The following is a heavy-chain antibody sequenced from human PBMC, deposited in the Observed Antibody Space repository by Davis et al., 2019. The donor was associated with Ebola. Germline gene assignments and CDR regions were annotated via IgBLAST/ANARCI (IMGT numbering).Heavy chain of an antibody. Sequence: GGSLRLSCAASGFTFSDHYMDWVRQAPGKGLEWVALISYDGSNKYYADSVKGRFTISRDNSKNTLYLQMDSLRAEDTAVYYCARGSSASYRDAFDIWGQGTMVTVSS. D-gene: IGHD1-26*01. CDR2: ISYDGSNK. CDR3: ARGSSASYRDAFDI. J-gene: IGHJ3*02. V-gene: IGHV3-30-3*01. CDR1: GFTFSDHY.